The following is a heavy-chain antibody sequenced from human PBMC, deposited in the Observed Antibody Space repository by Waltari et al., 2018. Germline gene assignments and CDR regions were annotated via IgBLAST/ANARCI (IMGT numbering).Heavy chain of an antibody. Sequence: EVQLVKSGGGLVQPGGSLRLTCEASGCTFSSYNMTWVPQAPGKGLEWVSYISHSGSTIHYADSVKGRFTISRDNTKNSLFLQMNNLRAEDTAVYSCARDDYYDSSIDYWGQGTLVTVSS. CDR1: GCTFSSYN. CDR3: ARDDYYDSSIDY. CDR2: ISHSGSTI. V-gene: IGHV3-48*04. D-gene: IGHD3-22*01. J-gene: IGHJ4*02.